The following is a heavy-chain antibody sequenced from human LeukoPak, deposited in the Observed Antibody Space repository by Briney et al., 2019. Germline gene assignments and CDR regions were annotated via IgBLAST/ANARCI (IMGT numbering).Heavy chain of an antibody. Sequence: SQTLSLTCAISGDSVSSNSAAWNWTRQSPSRGLEWLGRTYYRSKWYNDYAVSVKSRITINPDTSKNQFSLQLNSVTPEDTAVYYCARGGSTYYYDSSGYYFDYWGQGTLVTVSS. CDR2: TYYRSKWYN. CDR1: GDSVSSNSAA. J-gene: IGHJ4*02. V-gene: IGHV6-1*01. D-gene: IGHD3-22*01. CDR3: ARGGSTYYYDSSGYYFDY.